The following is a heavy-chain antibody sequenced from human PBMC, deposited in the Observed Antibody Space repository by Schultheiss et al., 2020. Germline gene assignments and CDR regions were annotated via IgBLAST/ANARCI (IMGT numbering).Heavy chain of an antibody. CDR1: RFTFSIYA. CDR2: ISSSSSYI. CDR3: ARADYDYIWGSYRPFDY. Sequence: GGSLRLSCTASRFTFSIYAMSWVRQGPGKGLEWVSSISSSSSYIYYADSVKGRFTISRDNAKNSLYLQMNSLRAEDTAVYYCARADYDYIWGSYRPFDYWGQGTLVTVSS. J-gene: IGHJ4*02. V-gene: IGHV3-21*01. D-gene: IGHD3-16*02.